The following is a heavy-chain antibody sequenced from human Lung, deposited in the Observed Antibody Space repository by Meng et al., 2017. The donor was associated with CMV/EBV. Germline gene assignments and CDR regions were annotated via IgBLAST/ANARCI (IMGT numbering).Heavy chain of an antibody. CDR2: ISHSGTT. Sequence: TXSLTXAVYGESLSGYYWTWIRQPPGKGLEWIGEISHSGTTNYNPSLKSRVFISVDTSKNQLSLNLTPVTAADTAVYYCARARLSSRSMDFWGQGTPGXVSS. CDR1: GESLSGYY. D-gene: IGHD2/OR15-2a*01. J-gene: IGHJ6*02. CDR3: ARARLSSRSMDF. V-gene: IGHV4-34*01.